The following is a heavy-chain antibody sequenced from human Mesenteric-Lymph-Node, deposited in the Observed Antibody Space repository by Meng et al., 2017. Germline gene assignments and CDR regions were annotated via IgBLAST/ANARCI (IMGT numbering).Heavy chain of an antibody. D-gene: IGHD6-19*01. J-gene: IGHJ6*02. CDR2: ISYDGSNK. CDR1: GFTFSSYA. Sequence: GESLKISCAASGFTFSSYAMHWVRQAPGKGLEWVAVISYDGSNKYYADSVKGRFTISRDNSKNTLYLQMNSLRAEDTAVYYCARDRAGSNGWLVQPLYYYYGMDVWGQGNMVTVSS. V-gene: IGHV3-30*04. CDR3: ARDRAGSNGWLVQPLYYYYGMDV.